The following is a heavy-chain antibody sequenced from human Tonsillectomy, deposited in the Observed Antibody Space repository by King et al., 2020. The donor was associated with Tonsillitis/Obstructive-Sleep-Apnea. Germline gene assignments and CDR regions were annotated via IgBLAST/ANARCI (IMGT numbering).Heavy chain of an antibody. CDR3: ARVSNRFWGMDG. D-gene: IGHD2/OR15-2a*01. V-gene: IGHV4-59*01. CDR1: GGSISSYY. J-gene: IGHJ6*02. CDR2: INYTGRT. Sequence: VQLQESGPGLVKPSGTLSLICAVSGGSISSYYWSWIRQPPGKGLQWIGYINYTGRTNYNPSLKSRVTISIDMSKNQFSLKLSSVTAADRAVYYCARVSNRFWGMDGRGQGTTVTVPS.